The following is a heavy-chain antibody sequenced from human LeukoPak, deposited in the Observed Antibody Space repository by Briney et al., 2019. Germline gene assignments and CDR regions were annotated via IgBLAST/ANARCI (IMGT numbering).Heavy chain of an antibody. CDR3: ARVLPVPYLLDS. Sequence: PSETLSLTCDISGHSTTRGYYWAWFRQSPGKGPEWIATFFQSQKSFYNASLESRVIMSLDTSKNQFSLNLTSVTAADTAVYYCARVLPVPYLLDSWGQGTHVTVSS. CDR1: GHSTTRGYY. CDR2: FFQSQKS. J-gene: IGHJ4*02. V-gene: IGHV4-38-2*01. D-gene: IGHD3-10*02.